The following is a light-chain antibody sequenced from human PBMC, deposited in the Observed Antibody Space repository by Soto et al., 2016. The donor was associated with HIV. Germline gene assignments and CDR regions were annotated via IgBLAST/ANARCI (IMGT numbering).Light chain of an antibody. V-gene: IGKV1-6*01. Sequence: IQMTQSPSSLSASIGDRVAITCRASQAIRSDLAWYQQKPGKAPKLLIYAASILPTGVPSRFSGSASGTEFTLTISSLQPDDFATYYCQQYNNPWGFGQGTKVDVK. CDR3: QQYNNPWG. CDR2: AAS. J-gene: IGKJ1*01. CDR1: QAIRSD.